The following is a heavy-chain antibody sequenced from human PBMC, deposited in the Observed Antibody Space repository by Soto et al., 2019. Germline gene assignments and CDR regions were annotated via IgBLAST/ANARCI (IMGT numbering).Heavy chain of an antibody. Sequence: PSETLSLTCAVYGGSFSGYYWSWIRQPPGKGLEWIGEINHSGSTNYNPSLKSRVTISVDTSKNQFSLKLSSVTAADTAVYYCARSSSWYQGYFQHWGQGTLVTVSS. V-gene: IGHV4-34*01. J-gene: IGHJ1*01. CDR3: ARSSSWYQGYFQH. D-gene: IGHD6-13*01. CDR1: GGSFSGYY. CDR2: INHSGST.